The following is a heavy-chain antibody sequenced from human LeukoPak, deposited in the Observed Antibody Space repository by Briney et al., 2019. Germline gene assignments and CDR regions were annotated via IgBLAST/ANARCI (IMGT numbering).Heavy chain of an antibody. CDR1: GFTFSSFA. CDR2: ISYDGSNK. CDR3: ASWALVGATTGVDY. V-gene: IGHV3-30*03. Sequence: PGGSLRLSCAASGFTFSSFAMRGVRQAPGEGVEGGTVISYDGSNKYYADSVKGRITISRDNAKNSLYLQMNRLRAEATAVYYCASWALVGATTGVDYWGKGTTVTVSS. D-gene: IGHD1-26*01. J-gene: IGHJ6*04.